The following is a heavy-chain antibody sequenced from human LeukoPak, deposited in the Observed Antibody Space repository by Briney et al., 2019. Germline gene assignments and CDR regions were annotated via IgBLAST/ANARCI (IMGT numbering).Heavy chain of an antibody. CDR2: INTNTGNP. V-gene: IGHV7-4-1*02. D-gene: IGHD2-21*01. J-gene: IGHJ6*02. Sequence: GASVKVSCKASGYTFTRYAMNWVRQAPGQGLEWMGWINTNTGNPTYAQGFTGRFVFSLDTSVSTAYLQISSLKAEDTAVYYCARDRDWPPHYYYGMDVWGQGTTVTVSS. CDR1: GYTFTRYA. CDR3: ARDRDWPPHYYYGMDV.